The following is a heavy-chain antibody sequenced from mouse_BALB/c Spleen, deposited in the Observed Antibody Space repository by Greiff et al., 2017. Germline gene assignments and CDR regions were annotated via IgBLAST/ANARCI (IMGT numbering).Heavy chain of an antibody. J-gene: IGHJ4*01. CDR3: ARDLGNYYPYYAMDY. Sequence: QVQLQQSGPGLVAPSQSLSITCTVSGFSLTGYGVNWVRQPPGKGLEWLGMIWGDGSTDYNSALKSRLSISKDNSKSQVFLKMNSLQTDDTARYYCARDLGNYYPYYAMDYWGQGTSVTVSS. CDR1: GFSLTGYG. D-gene: IGHD2-1*01. CDR2: IWGDGST. V-gene: IGHV2-6-7*01.